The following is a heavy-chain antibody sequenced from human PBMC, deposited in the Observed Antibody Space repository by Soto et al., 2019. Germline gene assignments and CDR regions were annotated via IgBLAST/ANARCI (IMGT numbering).Heavy chain of an antibody. D-gene: IGHD3-10*01. V-gene: IGHV4-59*08. CDR2: IYYSGST. CDR1: GGSISSYY. J-gene: IGHJ6*03. CDR3: ARRVTMVRGVIISRDYYYYYMDV. Sequence: QVQLQESGPGLVKPSETLSLTCTVSGGSISSYYWSWIRQPPGKGLEWIGYIYYSGSTNYNPSLKSRVTISVDTSTNQFSLKLSSVTAADTAVYYCARRVTMVRGVIISRDYYYYYMDVWGKGTTVTVSS.